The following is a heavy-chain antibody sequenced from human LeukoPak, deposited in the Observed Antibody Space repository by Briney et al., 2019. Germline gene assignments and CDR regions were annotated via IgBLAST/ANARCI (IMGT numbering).Heavy chain of an antibody. J-gene: IGHJ4*02. D-gene: IGHD1-26*01. CDR3: AXXXXXDGTFDY. V-gene: IGHV3-21*01. Sequence: GGSLRLSCAASGFTFSSYSMNWVRQAPGKGLEWVSSISSSXXYIYYXDSVKGRFTISRDNAKNSLYLQMNSLRAEDTAVYYCAXXXXXDGTFDYWGQGTLVTVSS. CDR1: GFTFSSYS. CDR2: ISSSXXYI.